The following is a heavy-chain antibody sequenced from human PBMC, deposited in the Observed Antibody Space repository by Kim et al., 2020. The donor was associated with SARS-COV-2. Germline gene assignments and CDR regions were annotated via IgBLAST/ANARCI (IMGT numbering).Heavy chain of an antibody. D-gene: IGHD6-13*01. J-gene: IGHJ2*01. V-gene: IGHV4-59*01. CDR2: IYYSGST. Sequence: SETLSLTCTVSGGSISSYYWSWIRQPPGKGLEWIGYIYYSGSTNYNPSLKSRVTISVDTSKNQFSLKLSSVTAADTAVYYCARYSSSWYRYWYFDLWGRGTLVTVSS. CDR1: GGSISSYY. CDR3: ARYSSSWYRYWYFDL.